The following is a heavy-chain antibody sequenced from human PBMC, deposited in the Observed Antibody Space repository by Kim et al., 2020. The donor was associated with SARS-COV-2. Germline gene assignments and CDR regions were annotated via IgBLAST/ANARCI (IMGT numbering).Heavy chain of an antibody. J-gene: IGHJ6*01. CDR2: ISAAGGTT. Sequence: GGSLRLSCTASGFDFSAYAMSWVRQAPGKGLQGLSTISAAGGTTYYTDSVQGRFTISRDNSKNTLHLQMDSLRAEDTAVYFCAKVVNDFLAGSYTNRYY. D-gene: IGHD3-3*01. CDR1: GFDFSAYA. CDR3: AKVVNDFLAGSYTNRYY. V-gene: IGHV3-23*01.